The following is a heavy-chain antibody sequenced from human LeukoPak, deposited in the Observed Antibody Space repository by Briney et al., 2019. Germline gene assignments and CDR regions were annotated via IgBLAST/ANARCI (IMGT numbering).Heavy chain of an antibody. V-gene: IGHV3-48*03. D-gene: IGHD4-17*01. J-gene: IGHJ4*02. Sequence: PGGSLRLSCAASGFTFSSYEINWVRQAPGKGLEWVSYISSGGSTVYYADSVKGRFTISRDNAKNPLYLQMSSLRAEDTAVYYCARAFYGDLDYWGQGTLVTVSS. CDR1: GFTFSSYE. CDR3: ARAFYGDLDY. CDR2: ISSGGSTV.